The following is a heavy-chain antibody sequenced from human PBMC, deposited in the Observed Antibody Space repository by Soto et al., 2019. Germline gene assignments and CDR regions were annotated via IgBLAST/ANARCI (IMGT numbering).Heavy chain of an antibody. J-gene: IGHJ4*02. V-gene: IGHV3-30-3*01. D-gene: IGHD2-15*01. CDR1: GFTFSSYA. CDR3: ARGCSGGSCYRIDY. Sequence: QVQLVESGGGVVQPGRSLRLSCAASGFTFSSYAMHWVRQAPGKGLEWVAVISYDGSNKYYADSVKGRFTISRDNSKNTLYLQMNSLRAEDTAVDYCARGCSGGSCYRIDYWGQGTLVTVSS. CDR2: ISYDGSNK.